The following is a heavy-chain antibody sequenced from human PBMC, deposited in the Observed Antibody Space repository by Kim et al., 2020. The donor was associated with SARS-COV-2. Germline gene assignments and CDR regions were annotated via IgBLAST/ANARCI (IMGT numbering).Heavy chain of an antibody. D-gene: IGHD3-10*01. J-gene: IGHJ4*02. V-gene: IGHV3-30*05. Sequence: KGRFTISRDNSKNTLYLQMNRLRAEGTAVYYCARDRYYGSGSYRSYYYDYWGQGTLVTVSS. CDR3: ARDRYYGSGSYRSYYYDY.